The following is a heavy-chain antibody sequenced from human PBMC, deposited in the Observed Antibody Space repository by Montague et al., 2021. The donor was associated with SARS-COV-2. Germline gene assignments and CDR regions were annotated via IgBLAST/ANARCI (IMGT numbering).Heavy chain of an antibody. V-gene: IGHV4-34*01. CDR2: INDRGVTNY. CDR1: GESFGGFF. D-gene: IGHD4-11*01. CDR3: ARWDPQTLTVISLRGKSANDY. J-gene: IGHJ4*02. Sequence: SETLSLTCAVYGESFGGFFWSWTRQPPGKGLEWIAEINDRGVTNYNYNPSLGSRVTISADTSKNQFSLKLRSVTAADTAVYYCARWDPQTLTVISLRGKSANDYWGQGTLVTVSS.